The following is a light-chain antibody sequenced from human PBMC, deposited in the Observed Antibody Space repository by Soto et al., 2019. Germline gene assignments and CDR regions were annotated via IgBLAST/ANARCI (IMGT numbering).Light chain of an antibody. Sequence: IQMPQSPSTLSSFVGDRVTITCRASQSIGVWLAWYQQKPGKAPKLLIYDASNLQTGVPSRFSGSGSGTEFTLTISSLQPDDFATYYCQQYNSYSPWTFGQGTKVDIK. V-gene: IGKV1-5*01. CDR2: DAS. J-gene: IGKJ1*01. CDR1: QSIGVW. CDR3: QQYNSYSPWT.